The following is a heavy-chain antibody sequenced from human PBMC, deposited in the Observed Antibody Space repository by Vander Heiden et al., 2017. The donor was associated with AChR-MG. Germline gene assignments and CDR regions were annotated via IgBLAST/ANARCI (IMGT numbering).Heavy chain of an antibody. CDR3: ARDALWGQWLGPNYMDV. CDR1: GFTFSSYA. CDR2: ISYDGSNK. D-gene: IGHD6-19*01. Sequence: QVQLVESGGGVVQPGRSLRLSCAASGFTFSSYAMHWVRQAPGKGLEWVAVISYDGSNKYYADSVKGRFTISRDNSKNTLYLQMNSLRAEDTAVYYCARDALWGQWLGPNYMDVWGKGTTVTVSS. V-gene: IGHV3-30-3*01. J-gene: IGHJ6*03.